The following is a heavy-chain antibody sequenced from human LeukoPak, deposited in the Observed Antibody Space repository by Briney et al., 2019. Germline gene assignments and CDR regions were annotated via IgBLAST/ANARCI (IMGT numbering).Heavy chain of an antibody. CDR1: GGSFSGYY. J-gene: IGHJ4*02. Sequence: SETLSLTCAVYGGSFSGYYWSWIRQPPGKGLEWIGEINHSGSTNYNPSLKSRVTISVDTSKNQFSLKLSSVTAADTAVYYCATFGGGRGGYFDYWGQGTLVTVSS. D-gene: IGHD3-16*01. CDR2: INHSGST. V-gene: IGHV4-34*01. CDR3: ATFGGGRGGYFDY.